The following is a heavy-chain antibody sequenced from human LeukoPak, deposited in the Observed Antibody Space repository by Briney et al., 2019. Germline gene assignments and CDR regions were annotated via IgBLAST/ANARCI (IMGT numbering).Heavy chain of an antibody. D-gene: IGHD2-2*01. V-gene: IGHV3-23*01. CDR3: AKGGLGYCSSTSCYRLADFDI. CDR2: ISGSGGST. J-gene: IGHJ3*02. Sequence: PGGSLRLSCAASGFTFSSYAMSWVRQAPGKGLEWVSAISGSGGSTYYADSVKGRFTISGDNSKNTLYLQMNSLRAEDTAVYYCAKGGLGYCSSTSCYRLADFDIWDQGTMVTVSS. CDR1: GFTFSSYA.